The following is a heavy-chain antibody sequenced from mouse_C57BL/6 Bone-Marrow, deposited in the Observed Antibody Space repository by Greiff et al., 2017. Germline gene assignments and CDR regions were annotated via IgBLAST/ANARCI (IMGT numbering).Heavy chain of an antibody. Sequence: VQLQESGPGLVKPSQSLSLTCSVTGYSITSGYYWNWIRQFPGNTLEWMGYISYDGSNNYNPSLKNRISITRDTSKNQFFLKLNSVTTEDTATYYCARENRRYFDVWGTGTTVTVSS. V-gene: IGHV3-6*01. CDR2: ISYDGSN. CDR1: GYSITSGYY. CDR3: ARENRRYFDV. J-gene: IGHJ1*03.